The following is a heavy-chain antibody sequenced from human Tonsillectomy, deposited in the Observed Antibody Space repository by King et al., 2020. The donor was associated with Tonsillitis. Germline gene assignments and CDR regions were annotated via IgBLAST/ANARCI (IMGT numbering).Heavy chain of an antibody. V-gene: IGHV3-30*01. CDR1: GFTFSHFA. CDR2: ISFYGGYA. Sequence: VQLVESGGGVVQPGRSLRLSCGASGFTFSHFAMHCVRQAPGKGLEGVALISFYGGYAFYAYSVKGRFTLSRDNSNNTLYLQINSRRVEDTAVNYCARDRPKVVTHRLDVWGKGTTVTVSS. CDR3: ARDRPKVVTHRLDV. J-gene: IGHJ6*04. D-gene: IGHD4-23*01.